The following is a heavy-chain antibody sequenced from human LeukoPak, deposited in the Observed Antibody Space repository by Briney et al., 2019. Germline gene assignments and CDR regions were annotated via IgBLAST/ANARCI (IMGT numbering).Heavy chain of an antibody. J-gene: IGHJ3*02. D-gene: IGHD2-15*01. V-gene: IGHV4-34*01. CDR2: IYYSGST. CDR3: ARRCSGGSCYSVHDAFDI. CDR1: GGSFSGYY. Sequence: SETLSLTCAVYGGSFSGYYWSWIRQPPGKGLEWIGSIYYSGSTYYNPSLKSRVTISVDTSKNQFSLKLSSVTAADTAVYYCARRCSGGSCYSVHDAFDIWGQGTMVTVSS.